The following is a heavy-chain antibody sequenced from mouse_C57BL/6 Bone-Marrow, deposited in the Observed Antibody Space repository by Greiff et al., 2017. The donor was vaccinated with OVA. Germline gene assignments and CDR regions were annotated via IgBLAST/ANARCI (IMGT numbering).Heavy chain of an antibody. Sequence: EVQLQQSGPGLVKPSQSLSLTCSVTGYSITSGYYWNWIRQFPGNKLEWMGYISYDGSNNYNPSLKNRISITRDTSKNQFFLKLNSVTTEDTATYYCAREIPYDGYPYWYFDVWGTGTTVTVSS. CDR3: AREIPYDGYPYWYFDV. V-gene: IGHV3-6*01. CDR1: GYSITSGYY. J-gene: IGHJ1*03. D-gene: IGHD2-3*01. CDR2: ISYDGSN.